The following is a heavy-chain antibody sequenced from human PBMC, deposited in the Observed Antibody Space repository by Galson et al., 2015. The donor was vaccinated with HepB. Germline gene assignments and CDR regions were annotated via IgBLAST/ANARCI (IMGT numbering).Heavy chain of an antibody. Sequence: SLRLSCAASGFTFSSYGMHWVRQAPGKGLEWVAVISYDGSNKYYADSVKGRFTISRDNSKNTLYLQMNSLRAEDTAVYYCANSRGGTIKFGELFGDWFDPWGQGTLVTVSS. J-gene: IGHJ5*02. CDR1: GFTFSSYG. CDR2: ISYDGSNK. CDR3: ANSRGGTIKFGELFGDWFDP. V-gene: IGHV3-30*18. D-gene: IGHD3-10*01.